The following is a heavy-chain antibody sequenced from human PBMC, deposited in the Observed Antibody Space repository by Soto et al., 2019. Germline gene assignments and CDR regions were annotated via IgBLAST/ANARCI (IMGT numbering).Heavy chain of an antibody. J-gene: IGHJ3*01. Sequence: GGSLRLSCAASGFTFSSYAMSWVRQAPGKGLEWVSAISGSGGSTYYADSVKGRFTISRDNSKNTLYLQMNSLRAEDTALYYCAREPSRFLEWPGDLVLWGQGTMVTVSS. CDR2: ISGSGGST. CDR3: AREPSRFLEWPGDLVL. V-gene: IGHV3-23*01. D-gene: IGHD3-3*01. CDR1: GFTFSSYA.